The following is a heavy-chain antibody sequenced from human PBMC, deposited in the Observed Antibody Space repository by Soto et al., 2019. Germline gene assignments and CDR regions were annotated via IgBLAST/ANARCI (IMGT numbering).Heavy chain of an antibody. CDR1: GGSINTATHS. J-gene: IGHJ4*02. CDR2: IYHSGST. Sequence: QLQLQESGSGLVKPSQTLSLTCAVSGGSINTATHSWSWIRQPPGKGLEWIGYIYHSGSTYYNPSVKSRVPLSIDKSNNQCSLRLSSVTAADTGVYYWARGGGVTTTGDDYWGQGILVTVSS. V-gene: IGHV4-30-2*01. D-gene: IGHD4-4*01. CDR3: ARGGGVTTTGDDY.